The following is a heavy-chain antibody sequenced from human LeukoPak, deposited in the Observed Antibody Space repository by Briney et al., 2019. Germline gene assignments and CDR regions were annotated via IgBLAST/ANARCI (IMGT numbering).Heavy chain of an antibody. CDR1: GFTFSSYA. J-gene: IGHJ5*02. V-gene: IGHV3-30-3*01. CDR3: ARDRHIVVVTASSVWWFDP. CDR2: ISYDGSNK. Sequence: GGSLRLSCAASGFTFSSYAMHWVRQAQGKGLEWVAVISYDGSNKYYADSVKGRFTISRDNSKNTLYLQMNSLRAEDTAVYYCARDRHIVVVTASSVWWFDPWGQGTLVTVSS. D-gene: IGHD2-21*02.